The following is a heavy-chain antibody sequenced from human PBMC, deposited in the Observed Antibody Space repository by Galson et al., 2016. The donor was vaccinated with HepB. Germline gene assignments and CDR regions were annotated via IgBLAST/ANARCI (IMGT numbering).Heavy chain of an antibody. J-gene: IGHJ6*02. D-gene: IGHD4-17*01. Sequence: SVKVSCKASGYTFTNFDINWVRQATGQGLEWMGWMSPNSGITDYAQKFRGRVTMTRDTSISTAYMELSSLRSEDTAVYYCARNDYGHWGQGTTVTVSS. CDR3: ARNDYGH. V-gene: IGHV1-8*01. CDR1: GYTFTNFD. CDR2: MSPNSGIT.